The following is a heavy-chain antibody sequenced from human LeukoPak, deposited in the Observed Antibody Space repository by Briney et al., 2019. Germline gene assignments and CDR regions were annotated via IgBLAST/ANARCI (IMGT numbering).Heavy chain of an antibody. Sequence: PGGSLRLSCAASGFTFSSYDMHWVRQATGKGLEWVSAIGTAGDTYYPGSVKGRFTISRENAKNSLYLQMNSLRAEDTAVYYCARWGNDKRLDYWGQGTLVTVSS. J-gene: IGHJ4*02. D-gene: IGHD1-1*01. CDR3: ARWGNDKRLDY. CDR1: GFTFSSYD. V-gene: IGHV3-13*04. CDR2: IGTAGDT.